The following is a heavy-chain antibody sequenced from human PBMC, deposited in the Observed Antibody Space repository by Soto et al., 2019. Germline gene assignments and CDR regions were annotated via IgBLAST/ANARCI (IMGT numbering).Heavy chain of an antibody. J-gene: IGHJ6*02. Sequence: GASVKVSCKASGGTFSSYAISWVRQAPGQGLEWMGGIIPIFGTANYAQKFQGRVTITADKSTSTAYMELSSLRSEDTAVYYCATSGDPTQLDYYYGMDVWGQGTTVTVSS. CDR1: GGTFSSYA. D-gene: IGHD4-17*01. CDR2: IIPIFGTA. V-gene: IGHV1-69*06. CDR3: ATSGDPTQLDYYYGMDV.